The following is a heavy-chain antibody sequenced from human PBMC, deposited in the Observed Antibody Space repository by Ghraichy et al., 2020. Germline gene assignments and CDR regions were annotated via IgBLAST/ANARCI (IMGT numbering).Heavy chain of an antibody. Sequence: SETLSLTCTVSGGSVSSGSYYWSWIRQPPGKGLEWIGYIYYSGSTNYNPSLKSRVTISVDTSKNQFSLKLSSVTAADTAVYYCARATYDYVWGSYRPIVYFDYWGQGTLVTVSS. D-gene: IGHD3-16*02. CDR1: GGSVSSGSYY. V-gene: IGHV4-61*01. CDR3: ARATYDYVWGSYRPIVYFDY. J-gene: IGHJ4*02. CDR2: IYYSGST.